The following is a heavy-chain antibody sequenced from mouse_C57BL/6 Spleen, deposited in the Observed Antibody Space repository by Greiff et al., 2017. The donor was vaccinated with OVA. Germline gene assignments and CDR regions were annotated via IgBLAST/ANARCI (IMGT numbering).Heavy chain of an antibody. D-gene: IGHD2-4*01. CDR1: GYTFTSYW. V-gene: IGHV1-64*01. J-gene: IGHJ2*01. CDR2: IHPNSGST. CDR3: ASSDDYDKCDY. Sequence: QVQLQQPGAELVKPGASVKLSCKASGYTFTSYWMHWVKQRPGQGLEWIGMIHPNSGSTNYNEKFKSKATLTVDKSSSTAYMQLSSLTSEDSAVYYCASSDDYDKCDYWGQGTTLTVSS.